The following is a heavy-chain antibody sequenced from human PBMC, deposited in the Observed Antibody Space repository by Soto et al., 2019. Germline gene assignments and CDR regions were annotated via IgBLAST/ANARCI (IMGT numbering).Heavy chain of an antibody. J-gene: IGHJ4*02. V-gene: IGHV1-3*01. CDR3: ANDIIVIPGAKRLDY. Sequence: ASVKVSCKASGYTSTNYGMHWVRQAPGQRLEWMGWINAGSGNTKYSQKFQGRITITRDTSASTVYMELSSLRSEDTAVYYCANDIIVIPGAKRLDYSGQGALVTVSS. CDR1: GYTSTNYG. CDR2: INAGSGNT. D-gene: IGHD2-2*01.